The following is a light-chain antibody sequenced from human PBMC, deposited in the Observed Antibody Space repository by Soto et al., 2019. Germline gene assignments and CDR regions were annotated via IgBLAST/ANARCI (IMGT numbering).Light chain of an antibody. Sequence: AIRMTQSPSSFSASTGDRVTITCRASQGISSYLAWYQQKPGQAPRLLIYGASTRATGIPARFSGGGSETDFTLTISSLQSEDFAVYYCQQYHNWPPLTFGGGTKVEIK. CDR3: QQYHNWPPLT. CDR2: GAS. CDR1: QGISSY. J-gene: IGKJ4*01. V-gene: IGKV1-8*01.